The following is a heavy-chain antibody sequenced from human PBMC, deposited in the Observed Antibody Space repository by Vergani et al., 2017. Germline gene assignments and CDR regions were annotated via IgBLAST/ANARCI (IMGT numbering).Heavy chain of an antibody. J-gene: IGHJ4*02. Sequence: EVHLVESGGGLVQPGRSLRLSCSGSGFTLGDYAMTWVRQAPGKGLEWVAFIWSKPYGGTTEYAASVKGRFTISRDDSKRLAYLQLSGLKTEDTAVYFCSRGRGYSFGYSDYWGQGTLVTVCS. CDR2: IWSKPYGGTT. V-gene: IGHV3-49*04. CDR3: SRGRGYSFGYSDY. CDR1: GFTLGDYA. D-gene: IGHD5-18*01.